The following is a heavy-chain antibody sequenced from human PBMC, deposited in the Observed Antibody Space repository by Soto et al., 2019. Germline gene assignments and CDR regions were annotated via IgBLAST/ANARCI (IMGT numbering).Heavy chain of an antibody. D-gene: IGHD3-10*01. J-gene: IGHJ6*02. CDR3: AREGYYSGSGSYSPPRYYGMDD. CDR1: GYTFISYG. V-gene: IGHV1-18*01. CDR2: ISAYNDYT. Sequence: QVQLVQSGAEVKKPGSSVKVSCKASGYTFISYGISWVRQAPGQGLEWMGWISAYNDYTNYAQKLQGRVTRTTDTSTRLAYMEPGSRGSVDTPVYYCAREGYYSGSGSYSPPRYYGMDDWGQGTTVTVSS.